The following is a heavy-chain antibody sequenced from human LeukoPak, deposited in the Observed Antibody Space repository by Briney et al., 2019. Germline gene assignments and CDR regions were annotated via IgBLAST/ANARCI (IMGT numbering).Heavy chain of an antibody. J-gene: IGHJ4*02. Sequence: GGSLRLSCEASGLTISSHWMSWVRQCPGKGLEWVASIKADGSEMYYVDSVEGRFTISRDNARNSLYLQMNSLRAEDTSVYYCARGRVAASYWGQGPLVTVSS. CDR2: IKADGSEM. CDR1: GLTISSHW. CDR3: ARGRVAASY. V-gene: IGHV3-7*04. D-gene: IGHD6-25*01.